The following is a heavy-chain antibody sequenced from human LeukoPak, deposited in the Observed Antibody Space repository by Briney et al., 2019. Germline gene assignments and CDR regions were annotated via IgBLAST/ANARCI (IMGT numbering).Heavy chain of an antibody. D-gene: IGHD3-22*01. V-gene: IGHV3-43*01. CDR1: GFTFEDYT. Sequence: GGSLRLSCVASGFTFEDYTMHWVRQAPGKTLEWVSLISWDGTTYYTDSVEGRFPISRDNSKNSLYLQMDTLRSEDTAFYYCVKDLSYESSGHVLEYWGQGTLVTVSS. CDR2: ISWDGTT. CDR3: VKDLSYESSGHVLEY. J-gene: IGHJ4*02.